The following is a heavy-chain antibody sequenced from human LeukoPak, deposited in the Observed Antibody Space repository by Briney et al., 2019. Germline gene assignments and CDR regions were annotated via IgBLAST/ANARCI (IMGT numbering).Heavy chain of an antibody. Sequence: SETLSLTCTVSGGSISSYYWSWIRQPPGKGLEWIGYIYYSGSTNYNPSLKSRVTISVDTSKNQFSLKLSSVTAADTAVYYCARSSDYGDYAFDYWGQGTLVTVSS. CDR2: IYYSGST. CDR3: ARSSDYGDYAFDY. J-gene: IGHJ4*02. D-gene: IGHD4-17*01. V-gene: IGHV4-59*12. CDR1: GGSISSYY.